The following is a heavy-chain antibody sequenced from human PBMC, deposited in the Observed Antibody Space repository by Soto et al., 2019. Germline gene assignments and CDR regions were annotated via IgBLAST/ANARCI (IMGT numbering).Heavy chain of an antibody. CDR2: IWSDGNNK. D-gene: IGHD1-1*01. CDR3: VRGDNWNDAASDY. CDR1: GFMFSNHG. Sequence: QVPLVESGGGVVQPGESLRLSCAASGFMFSNHGMHWVRQAPGKGLEWVAVIWSDGNNKYYADSVKGRFTISRDNSKNTVYLQMNRLRAEDTAVYYCVRGDNWNDAASDYWGQGTLVTVSS. V-gene: IGHV3-33*01. J-gene: IGHJ4*02.